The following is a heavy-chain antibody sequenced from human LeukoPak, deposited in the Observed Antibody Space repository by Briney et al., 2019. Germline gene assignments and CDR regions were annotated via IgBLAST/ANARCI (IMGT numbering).Heavy chain of an antibody. J-gene: IGHJ4*02. D-gene: IGHD3-22*01. V-gene: IGHV3-23*01. CDR2: IFGSGGSA. CDR1: GFTFNNYA. CDR3: TKTTTGYSSGQYPGWPADH. Sequence: GGSLLLSCTAAGFTFNNYAMYWGRPAPRKGLGGVAGIFGSGGSAHYADSVKGRFTISRDNSKNTVYLQMDSLRGEDTAVYYCTKTTTGYSSGQYPGWPADHWGQGALVTVSS.